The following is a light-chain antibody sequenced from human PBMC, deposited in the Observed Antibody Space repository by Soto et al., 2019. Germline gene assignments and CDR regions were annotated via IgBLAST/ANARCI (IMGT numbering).Light chain of an antibody. J-gene: IGLJ2*01. Sequence: QSVLTQPASVSGSPGQSITISCTGTSSDVGAYNYVSWYQQHPGKAPKLLIYEVTNRPFGVSNPFSGSKSGNTASLTIAGLQNDDEAYYYCSSYTTSSTRIFGGGTKLTVL. V-gene: IGLV2-14*01. CDR3: SSYTTSSTRI. CDR1: SSDVGAYNY. CDR2: EVT.